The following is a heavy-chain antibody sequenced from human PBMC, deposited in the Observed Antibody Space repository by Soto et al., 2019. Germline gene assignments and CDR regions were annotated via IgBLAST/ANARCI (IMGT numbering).Heavy chain of an antibody. CDR2: ISYDGSNK. CDR1: GFTFSSYA. V-gene: IGHV3-30-3*01. D-gene: IGHD3-16*01. Sequence: PGGSLRLSCAASGFTFSSYAMHWVRQAPGKGLEWVAVISYDGSNKYYADSVKGRFTISRDNSKNTLYLQMNSLRAEDTAVYYCARDCSDYVWGRLRGYFDYWGQGTLVTVS. CDR3: ARDCSDYVWGRLRGYFDY. J-gene: IGHJ4*02.